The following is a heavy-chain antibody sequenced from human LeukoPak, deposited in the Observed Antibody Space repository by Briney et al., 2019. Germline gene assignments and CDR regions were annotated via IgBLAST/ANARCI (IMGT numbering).Heavy chain of an antibody. J-gene: IGHJ6*03. CDR3: ARTTEGGYSYGYFYYYYMDV. CDR2: INHSGST. D-gene: IGHD5-18*01. CDR1: GGSFSGYY. V-gene: IGHV4-34*01. Sequence: RTSETLSLTCAVYGGSFSGYYWSWIRQPPGKGLEWIGEINHSGSTNYKSSLKSRVTISVDTSKNQFSLKLSSVTAADTAVYYCARTTEGGYSYGYFYYYYMDVWGKGTTVTISS.